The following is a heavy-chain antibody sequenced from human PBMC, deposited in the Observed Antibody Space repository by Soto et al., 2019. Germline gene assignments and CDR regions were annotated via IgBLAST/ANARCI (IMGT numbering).Heavy chain of an antibody. V-gene: IGHV3-33*01. D-gene: IGHD2-15*01. CDR2: IWYDGSNK. J-gene: IGHJ4*02. Sequence: GGSMRLSCAACGLTLSISGMHWVRQAPGKGLEWVAVIWYDGSNKYYADSVKGRFTISRDNSKNTLYLQMNSLRAEDTAVYYCARARSGIYFDYWGQGTLVTVSS. CDR1: GLTLSISG. CDR3: ARARSGIYFDY.